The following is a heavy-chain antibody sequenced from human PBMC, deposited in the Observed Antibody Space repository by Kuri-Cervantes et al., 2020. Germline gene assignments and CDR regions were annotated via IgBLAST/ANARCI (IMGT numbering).Heavy chain of an antibody. Sequence: ASVKVSCKASGGTFSSYAISWVRQAPGQGLEWMGWISAYNGITNYAQKLQGRVTMTTDTSTSTAYLELRSLRSDDTAVYYCARVAHNWNYDSQVDYWGQGTLVTVSS. D-gene: IGHD1-7*01. V-gene: IGHV1-18*01. CDR3: ARVAHNWNYDSQVDY. J-gene: IGHJ4*02. CDR1: GGTFSSYA. CDR2: ISAYNGIT.